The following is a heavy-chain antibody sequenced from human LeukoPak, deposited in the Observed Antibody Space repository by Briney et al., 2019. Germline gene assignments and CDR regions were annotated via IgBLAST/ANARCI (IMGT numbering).Heavy chain of an antibody. CDR1: GFTLSSYA. J-gene: IGHJ4*02. Sequence: GGSLRLSCVVSGFTLSSYAMSWVRQAPGKGLEWVAATSSSDSGKYHADSVRGRFTISRDDSKNTVYLQMNSLRAEDTAVYYCARDLNSSGWTFDYWGQGTLVTVSS. V-gene: IGHV3-23*01. CDR2: TSSSDSGK. CDR3: ARDLNSSGWTFDY. D-gene: IGHD6-19*01.